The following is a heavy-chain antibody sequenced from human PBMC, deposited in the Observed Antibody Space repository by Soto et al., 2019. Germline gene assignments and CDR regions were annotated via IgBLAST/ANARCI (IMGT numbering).Heavy chain of an antibody. CDR3: AKGGSGNYAWMDY. CDR2: ISYDGSNK. J-gene: IGHJ4*02. CDR1: GFTFSSYG. V-gene: IGHV3-30*18. D-gene: IGHD4-4*01. Sequence: GGSLRLSCAASGFTFSSYGMHWVRQAPGKGLEWVAVISYDGSNKYYADSVKGRFTISRDNSKNTLYLQMNSLRAEDTAVYYCAKGGSGNYAWMDYWGQGTLVTVSS.